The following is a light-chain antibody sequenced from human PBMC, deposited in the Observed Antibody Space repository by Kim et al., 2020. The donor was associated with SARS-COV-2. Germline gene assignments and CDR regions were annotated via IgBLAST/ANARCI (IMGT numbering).Light chain of an antibody. CDR3: SSRTSRNTWV. Sequence: QSAPTQARSVSGSPGQSVTISCTGTSSDVGGYNYVSWYQQHPGKAPKLMIYEVSKRPSGVPDRFSGSKSANTASLTVSGLQAEDEGDYYCSSRTSRNTWVFGGGTKVTVL. V-gene: IGLV2-11*01. J-gene: IGLJ3*02. CDR2: EVS. CDR1: SSDVGGYNY.